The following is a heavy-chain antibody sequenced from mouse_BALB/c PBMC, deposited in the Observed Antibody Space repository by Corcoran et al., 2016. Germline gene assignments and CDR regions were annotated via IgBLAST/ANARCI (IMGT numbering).Heavy chain of an antibody. CDR1: GYTFTNYG. CDR2: INTYTGEP. CDR3: AREPYAMDY. J-gene: IGHJ4*01. V-gene: IGHV9-3-1*01. Sequence: QIQLMQSGTEPKKPGEPAKISCKAAGYTFTNYGMNWLKLAPGKGLKWMGWINTYTGEPTYADDFKGRFAFSLETSASTAYLQINNLKNEDTATYFCAREPYAMDYWGQGTSVTVSA.